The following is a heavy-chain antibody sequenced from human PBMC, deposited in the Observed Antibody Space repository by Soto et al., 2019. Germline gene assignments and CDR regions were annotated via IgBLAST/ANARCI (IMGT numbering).Heavy chain of an antibody. J-gene: IGHJ5*02. V-gene: IGHV4-59*01. Sequence: PSETLSLTCTVSGGSISSYYWSWIRQPPGKGLEWIGYIYYSGSTNYNPSLKSRVTISVDTSKNQFSLKLSSVTAADTAVYYCARDHDYIWGSYRSKWFDPWGQGTLVTVSS. CDR3: ARDHDYIWGSYRSKWFDP. CDR1: GGSISSYY. CDR2: IYYSGST. D-gene: IGHD3-16*02.